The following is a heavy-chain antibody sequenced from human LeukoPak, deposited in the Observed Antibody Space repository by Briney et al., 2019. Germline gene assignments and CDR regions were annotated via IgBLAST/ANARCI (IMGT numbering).Heavy chain of an antibody. CDR3: ARVEAVAGLGGPFDY. Sequence: PSETLSLTCAVYGGSFSGYYWSWIRQPPGKGLEWIGEINHSGSTNYNPSLKSRVTISVDTSKNQFSLKLSSVTAADTAVYYCARVEAVAGLGGPFDYWGQGTLVTVSS. CDR2: INHSGST. CDR1: GGSFSGYY. V-gene: IGHV4-34*01. D-gene: IGHD6-19*01. J-gene: IGHJ4*02.